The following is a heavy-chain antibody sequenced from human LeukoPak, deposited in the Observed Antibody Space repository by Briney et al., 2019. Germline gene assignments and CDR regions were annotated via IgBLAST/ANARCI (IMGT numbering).Heavy chain of an antibody. D-gene: IGHD1-26*01. CDR2: ISSSSSYI. CDR1: GFTFSSYA. CDR3: ARGGGSYPYYFDY. Sequence: PGGSLRLSCAASGFTFSSYAMSWVRQAPGKGLEWVSFISSSSSYIYYADSVKGRFTISRDNAKNSLYLQMNSLRAEDTAVYYCARGGGSYPYYFDYWGQGTLVTVSS. V-gene: IGHV3-21*01. J-gene: IGHJ4*02.